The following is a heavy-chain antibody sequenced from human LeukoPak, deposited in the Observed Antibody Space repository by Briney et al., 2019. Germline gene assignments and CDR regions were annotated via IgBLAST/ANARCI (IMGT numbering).Heavy chain of an antibody. Sequence: GGSLRLSCAASGFTFSGYGMHWVRQAPGKGLEWVAVISYDGSNKYYADSVKGRFTISRDNSKNTLYLQMNSLRAEDTAVYYCAKEAFYGGPFDIWGQGTMVTVSS. D-gene: IGHD4-23*01. J-gene: IGHJ3*02. CDR1: GFTFSGYG. CDR2: ISYDGSNK. CDR3: AKEAFYGGPFDI. V-gene: IGHV3-30*18.